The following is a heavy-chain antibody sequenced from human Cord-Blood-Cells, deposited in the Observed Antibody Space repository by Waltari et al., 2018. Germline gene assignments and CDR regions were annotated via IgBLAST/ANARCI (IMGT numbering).Heavy chain of an antibody. CDR1: GFSLSTSGVG. V-gene: IGHV2-5*01. J-gene: IGHJ4*02. CDR3: THPGDIVVVPAAMRYVDY. D-gene: IGHD2-2*01. Sequence: QITLKESGPTLVKPTQTLTLTCTFSGFSLSTSGVGVGWIRQTPGKALGWLAVIYWNDDKRYSPTLKGRLTSTKDTSNNPVVLTMTNMDPVDTATYYCTHPGDIVVVPAAMRYVDYWGQGTLVTVSS. CDR2: IYWNDDK.